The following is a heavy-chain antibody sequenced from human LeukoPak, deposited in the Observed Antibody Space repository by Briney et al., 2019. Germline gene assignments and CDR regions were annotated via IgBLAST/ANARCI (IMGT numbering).Heavy chain of an antibody. CDR1: GYTFTSYG. CDR2: ISAYNGNT. CDR3: ARGARSEYQPLRAFDY. J-gene: IGHJ4*02. V-gene: IGHV1-18*01. D-gene: IGHD2-2*01. Sequence: ASVKVSCKASGYTFTSYGISWVRQAPGQGLEWMGWISAYNGNTNYAQKLQGRVTMTTDTSTSTAYMELRSLRSDDTAVYYCARGARSEYQPLRAFDYWGQGTLVTVSS.